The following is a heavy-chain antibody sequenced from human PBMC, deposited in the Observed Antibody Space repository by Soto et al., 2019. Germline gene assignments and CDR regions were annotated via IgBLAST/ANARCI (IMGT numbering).Heavy chain of an antibody. Sequence: PGGSLRLSCAASGLTVSDNYMSWVRQAPGEGLEWVSIIYRGGSTYFADSVKGRFTISRDNSKNTLYLQMSSLRADDTAVYYCATRSAYISSWNTHDQWGQGTLVTVSS. CDR2: IYRGGST. V-gene: IGHV3-66*01. CDR1: GLTVSDNY. CDR3: ATRSAYISSWNTHDQ. D-gene: IGHD6-13*01. J-gene: IGHJ4*02.